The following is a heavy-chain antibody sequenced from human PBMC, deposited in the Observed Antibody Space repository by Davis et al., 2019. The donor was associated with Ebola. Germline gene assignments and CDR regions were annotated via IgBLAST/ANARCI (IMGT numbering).Heavy chain of an antibody. V-gene: IGHV4-34*01. CDR3: AREGRSGYSNWFDP. Sequence: MPSETLSLTCAVYGGSFSGYYWSWIRQPPGKGLECIGEINHSGRTNYNPSLKSRVTISVDTSKNQFSLKMSSVTAADTAVYYCAREGRSGYSNWFDPWGQGTLVTVSS. CDR1: GGSFSGYY. CDR2: INHSGRT. D-gene: IGHD3-22*01. J-gene: IGHJ5*02.